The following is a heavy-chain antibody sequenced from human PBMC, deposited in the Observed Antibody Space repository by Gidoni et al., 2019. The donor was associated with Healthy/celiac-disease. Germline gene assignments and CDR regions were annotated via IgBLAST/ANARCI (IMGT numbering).Heavy chain of an antibody. CDR1: GGSFRGYY. J-gene: IGHJ4*02. CDR2: INHSGST. CDR3: ARGKRRIVVVVAATLDFDY. V-gene: IGHV4-34*01. Sequence: QVQLQQWGAGLLKPSETLSLTCAVYGGSFRGYYWSWTRQPPGKGLEWIGEINHSGSTNYNPSLKSRVTISVDTSKNQFSLKLSSVTAADTAVYYCARGKRRIVVVVAATLDFDYWGQGTLVTVSS. D-gene: IGHD2-15*01.